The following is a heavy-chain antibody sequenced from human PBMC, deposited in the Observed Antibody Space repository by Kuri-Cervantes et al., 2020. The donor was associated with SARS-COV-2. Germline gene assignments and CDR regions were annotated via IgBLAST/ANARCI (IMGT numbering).Heavy chain of an antibody. Sequence: GSLRLSCTVSGGSISSYYWSWIRQPAGKGLEWIGRIYTSGSTNYNPSLKSRVTISVDTSKNQFSLKLSSVTAADTAVYYCARDRGTTRYYGMDVWGQGTTVTVSS. CDR1: GGSISSYY. CDR3: ARDRGTTRYYGMDV. CDR2: IYTSGST. V-gene: IGHV4-4*07. J-gene: IGHJ6*02. D-gene: IGHD2-15*01.